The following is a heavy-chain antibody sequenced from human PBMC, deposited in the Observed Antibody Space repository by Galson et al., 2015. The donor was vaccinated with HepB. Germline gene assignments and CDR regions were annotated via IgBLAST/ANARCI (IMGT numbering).Heavy chain of an antibody. J-gene: IGHJ4*02. CDR3: ARDRLTATVFDY. D-gene: IGHD1-14*01. V-gene: IGHV1-3*01. Sequence: SVKVSCKASGYTFTSYAMHWVRQAPGQRLEWMGWINAGNGNTKYSQKFQGRVTITRDTSASTAYMELSSLRSEDTAVYYCARDRLTATVFDYWGQGTLVTVSS. CDR2: INAGNGNT. CDR1: GYTFTSYA.